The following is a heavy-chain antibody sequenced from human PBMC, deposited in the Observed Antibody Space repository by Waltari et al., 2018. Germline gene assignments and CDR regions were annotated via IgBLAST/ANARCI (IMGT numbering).Heavy chain of an antibody. Sequence: QVQLQESGPGLVKPSETLSLTCTVSGGSISSYYWSWIRQPPGKGLEWIGYIYYSGSTNDNPSLKSRVTISVDTSKNEFSLKLSSVTAADTAVYYCARSGNSSSWYYAWYFDLWGRGTLVTVSS. CDR3: ARSGNSSSWYYAWYFDL. V-gene: IGHV4-59*01. CDR2: IYYSGST. D-gene: IGHD6-13*01. CDR1: GGSISSYY. J-gene: IGHJ2*01.